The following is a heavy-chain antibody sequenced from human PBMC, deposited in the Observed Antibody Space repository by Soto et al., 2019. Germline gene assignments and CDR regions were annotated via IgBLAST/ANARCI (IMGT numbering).Heavy chain of an antibody. D-gene: IGHD3-3*01. CDR2: INHSGST. CDR1: GGSFSGYY. J-gene: IGHJ4*02. Sequence: QAQLQQWGAGLLEPSETLSLTCAVYGGSFSGYYWSWIRQPPGKGLEWIGEINHSGSTNYNPSLKSRVTISVDTSKNQFSLKLSSVTAADTAVYYCASRPIWSGYYLSDYSGQGTLVTVSS. CDR3: ASRPIWSGYYLSDY. V-gene: IGHV4-34*01.